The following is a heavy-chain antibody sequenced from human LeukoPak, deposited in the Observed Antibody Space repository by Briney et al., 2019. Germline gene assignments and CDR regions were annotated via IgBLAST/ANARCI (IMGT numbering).Heavy chain of an antibody. D-gene: IGHD6-13*01. CDR2: IKPNSGGT. Sequence: GASVKVSCKASGYTFTGHSMYWVRQAPGQGLEWMGWIKPNSGGTNYAQKFQGRVTMTRDTSISTAYMELSRLRSDDTAVYYCAREAAAARNLVDYWGQGTLVTVSS. J-gene: IGHJ4*02. V-gene: IGHV1-2*02. CDR3: AREAAAARNLVDY. CDR1: GYTFTGHS.